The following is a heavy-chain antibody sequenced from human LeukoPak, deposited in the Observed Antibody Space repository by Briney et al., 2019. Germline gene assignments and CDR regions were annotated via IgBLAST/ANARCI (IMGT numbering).Heavy chain of an antibody. J-gene: IGHJ6*03. D-gene: IGHD2-2*01. V-gene: IGHV4-4*07. CDR2: IYTSGST. CDR1: GGSISSYY. Sequence: SETLSLTCTVSGGSISSYYWSWIRQPAGKGLEWIGRIYTSGSTNYNPSLKSRVTMSVDTSKNQFSLKLSSVTAADTAVYYCARDACSSANCLDYYHYYMDVWGTGTTVTVSS. CDR3: ARDACSSANCLDYYHYYMDV.